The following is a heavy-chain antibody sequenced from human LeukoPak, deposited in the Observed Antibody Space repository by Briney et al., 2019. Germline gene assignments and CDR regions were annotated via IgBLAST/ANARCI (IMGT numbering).Heavy chain of an antibody. CDR1: GLTFSSYG. J-gene: IGHJ4*02. D-gene: IGHD3-22*01. CDR2: IRYDGTNE. CDR3: AKDPFYYYDSNGYPPSTD. V-gene: IGHV3-30*02. Sequence: GGSQSLLCVVSGLTFSSYGMHWVRQAPGEGLEWVAFIRYDGTNEHSADSVKGRFTISRDNSKNTLYLQMNSLRPEDTAVYYCAKDPFYYYDSNGYPPSTDSGQGSLATVSS.